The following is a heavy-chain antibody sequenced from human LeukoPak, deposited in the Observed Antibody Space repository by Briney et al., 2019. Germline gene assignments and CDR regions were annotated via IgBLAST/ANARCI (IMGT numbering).Heavy chain of an antibody. J-gene: IGHJ3*02. D-gene: IGHD3-22*01. CDR2: RKQDGREK. Sequence: GGSLRLSCAASGFRFSTYWMSWVRQAPGKGLEWVANRKQDGREKYYVDSMKGRFTISRDNAKNSLYLQMNSLRAEDTALYYCARDYLGGYPDAFDIWGQGTMVIVS. V-gene: IGHV3-7*01. CDR1: GFRFSTYW. CDR3: ARDYLGGYPDAFDI.